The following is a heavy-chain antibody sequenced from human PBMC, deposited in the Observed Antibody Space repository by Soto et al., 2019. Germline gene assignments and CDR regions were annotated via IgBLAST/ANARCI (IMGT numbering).Heavy chain of an antibody. Sequence: SVKVSCKASGGTFSSYAISWVRQAPGQGLEWMGGIIPIFGTANYAQKFQGRVTITADESTSTAYMELSSLRSEDTAVYYCARWGAAAGYYYYYGMDCWGQGTTVTVSS. CDR2: IIPIFGTA. D-gene: IGHD6-13*01. V-gene: IGHV1-69*13. J-gene: IGHJ6*02. CDR3: ARWGAAAGYYYYYGMDC. CDR1: GGTFSSYA.